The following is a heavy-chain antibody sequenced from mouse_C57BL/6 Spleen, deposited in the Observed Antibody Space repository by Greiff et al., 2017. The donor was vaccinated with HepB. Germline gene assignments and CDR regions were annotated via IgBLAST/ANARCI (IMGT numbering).Heavy chain of an antibody. J-gene: IGHJ4*01. V-gene: IGHV6-3*01. CDR2: IRLKSDNYAT. CDR1: GFTFSNYW. CDR3: TSDYYGSSYAMDY. D-gene: IGHD1-1*01. Sequence: EVMLVESGGGLVQPGGSMKLSCVASGFTFSNYWMNWVRQSPEKGLEWVAQIRLKSDNYATHYAESVKGRFTISRDDSKSSVYLQMNNLRAEDTGIYYCTSDYYGSSYAMDYWGQGTSVTVSS.